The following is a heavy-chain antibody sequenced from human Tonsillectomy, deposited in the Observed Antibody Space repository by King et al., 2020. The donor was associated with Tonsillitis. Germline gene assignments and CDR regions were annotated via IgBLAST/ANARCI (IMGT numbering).Heavy chain of an antibody. CDR3: AHQLRPTLLYYYGMDV. V-gene: IGHV2-5*02. Sequence: TLKESGPTLVRPPQTLTLTCTFSGFSFSTSGVAVGWIRQPPGKALEWLALIYWDDDQRYNQSLKSRLTITKDTSKNQVVLTMTNMDPVDTATYYCAHQLRPTLLYYYGMDVWGPGTTVTVSS. D-gene: IGHD2-15*01. CDR1: GFSFSTSGVA. CDR2: IYWDDDQ. J-gene: IGHJ6*02.